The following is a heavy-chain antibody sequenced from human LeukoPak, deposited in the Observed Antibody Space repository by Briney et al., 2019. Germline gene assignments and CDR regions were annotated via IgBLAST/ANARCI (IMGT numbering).Heavy chain of an antibody. CDR2: IYHGGST. CDR1: GGSISSSNW. J-gene: IGHJ4*02. D-gene: IGHD6-19*01. V-gene: IGHV4-4*02. CDR3: ARVESGWYDY. Sequence: KSSETLSLTCAVSGGSISSSNWWSWVRQPPGKGLEWIGEIYHGGSTKYNPSLKSRVTISVDKSKNQFSLKLSSVTAADTALYYCARVESGWYDYWGQGALVTVSS.